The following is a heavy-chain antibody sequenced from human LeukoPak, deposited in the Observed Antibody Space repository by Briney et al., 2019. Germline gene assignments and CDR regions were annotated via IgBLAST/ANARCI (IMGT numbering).Heavy chain of an antibody. Sequence: KSSETLSLTCTVSGYSISSGYYWGWIRQPPGKGLEWIGSIYHSGSTCYNPSLKSRVTISVDTSKNHFSLKLSSVTAADTAVYYCARGVVDIVSTRPYYFDYWGQGTLVTVSS. CDR2: IYHSGST. J-gene: IGHJ4*02. CDR3: ARGVVDIVSTRPYYFDY. CDR1: GYSISSGYY. V-gene: IGHV4-38-2*02. D-gene: IGHD5/OR15-5a*01.